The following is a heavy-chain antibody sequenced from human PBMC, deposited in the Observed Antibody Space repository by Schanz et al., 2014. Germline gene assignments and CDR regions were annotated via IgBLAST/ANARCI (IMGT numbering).Heavy chain of an antibody. D-gene: IGHD4-17*01. V-gene: IGHV1-18*04. CDR1: GGTFSTYP. J-gene: IGHJ5*02. Sequence: QVQLVQSGAEVRKPGASVKVSCKASGGTFSTYPINWLRQAPGQGLEWMGRINVGNGNTNYAQKLQGRVTMTTDTSTSTAYMELRSLRSDDTAVYYCATLDYADSVSWGQGTLVTVSS. CDR3: ATLDYADSVS. CDR2: INVGNGNT.